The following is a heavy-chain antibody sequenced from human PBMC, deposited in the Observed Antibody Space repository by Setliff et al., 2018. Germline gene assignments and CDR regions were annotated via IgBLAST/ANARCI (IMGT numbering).Heavy chain of an antibody. Sequence: KPSETLSLTCAVSGGSITSGSYYWSWIRQPAGEGLEWIGRLHTSGTTDYNPSLKGRVTISADTSTNHFSLKLRSVTAADTAVYYCARLSWNGLRYYGLDVWGQGTTVTVSS. V-gene: IGHV4-61*02. CDR3: ARLSWNGLRYYGLDV. D-gene: IGHD3-3*01. J-gene: IGHJ6*02. CDR2: LHTSGTT. CDR1: GGSITSGSYY.